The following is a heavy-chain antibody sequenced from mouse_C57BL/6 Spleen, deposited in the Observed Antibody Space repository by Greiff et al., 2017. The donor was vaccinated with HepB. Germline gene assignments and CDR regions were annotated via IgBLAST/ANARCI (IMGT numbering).Heavy chain of an antibody. J-gene: IGHJ1*03. CDR2: IHPNSGST. V-gene: IGHV1-64*01. Sequence: QVQLKQPGAELVKPGASVKLSCKASGYTFTSYWMHWVKQRPGQGLEWIGMIHPNSGSTNYNEKFKSKATLTVDKSSSTAYMQLSSLTSEDSAVYYCAREAITTVVAKDWYFDVWGTGTTVTVSS. CDR1: GYTFTSYW. D-gene: IGHD1-1*01. CDR3: AREAITTVVAKDWYFDV.